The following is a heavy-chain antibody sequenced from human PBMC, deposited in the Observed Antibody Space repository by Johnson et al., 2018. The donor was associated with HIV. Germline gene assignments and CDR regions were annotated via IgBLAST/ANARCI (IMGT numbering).Heavy chain of an antibody. CDR2: ISNSGDGT. Sequence: EVQLVESGGGVVQPGRSLRLSCAASGFSLSSYAMIWVRQAPGKGLEWISAISNSGDGTYSADSVKGRFTISRDNSKNTLYLQMNSLRADDTAVYYCAKEEGLAAAVTGEAFDIWGQGTMVTVSS. CDR3: AKEEGLAAAVTGEAFDI. D-gene: IGHD6-13*01. CDR1: GFSLSSYA. J-gene: IGHJ3*02. V-gene: IGHV3-23*04.